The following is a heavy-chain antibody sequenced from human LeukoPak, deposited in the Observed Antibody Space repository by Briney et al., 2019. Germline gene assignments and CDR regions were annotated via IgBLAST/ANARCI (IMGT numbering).Heavy chain of an antibody. CDR3: ARADRDGYNYDDFDY. V-gene: IGHV1-69*05. CDR2: IIPIFGTA. D-gene: IGHD5-24*01. Sequence: GASVKFSCKASGGTFSSYAISWVRQAPGQGLEWMGRIIPIFGTANYAQKFQGRVTITTDESTSTAYMELSSLRSEDTAVYYCARADRDGYNYDDFDYWGQGTLVTVSS. J-gene: IGHJ4*02. CDR1: GGTFSSYA.